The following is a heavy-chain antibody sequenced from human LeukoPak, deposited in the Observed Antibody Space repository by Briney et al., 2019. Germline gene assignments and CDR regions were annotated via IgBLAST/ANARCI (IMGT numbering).Heavy chain of an antibody. CDR3: ARLGYPSGMDV. Sequence: GGSLRLSCAASGFNFSSYWMGWVRQAPGKGLEWVANIIQDGSEKYYVDSVKGRFTISRDNAKNSLYLQMNSLRVEDTAVYYCARLGYPSGMDVWGQGTTVTVSS. CDR1: GFNFSSYW. J-gene: IGHJ6*02. V-gene: IGHV3-7*05. CDR2: IIQDGSEK. D-gene: IGHD2-2*01.